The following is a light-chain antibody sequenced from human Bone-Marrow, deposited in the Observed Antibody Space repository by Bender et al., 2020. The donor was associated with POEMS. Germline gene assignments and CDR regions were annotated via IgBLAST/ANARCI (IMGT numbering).Light chain of an antibody. CDR3: QSCDISLSGWV. V-gene: IGLV1-40*01. Sequence: QSVLTQPPSVSGASGQTVTISCTGTSSNMGAGYGVNRDQQLPGTAPKLLIYNNEIRPAGVPYRIPGSKSGTSASLAITGLQAGDGTDYCCQSCDISLSGWVFGGGTRLTAL. CDR1: SSNMGAGYG. J-gene: IGLJ3*02. CDR2: NNE.